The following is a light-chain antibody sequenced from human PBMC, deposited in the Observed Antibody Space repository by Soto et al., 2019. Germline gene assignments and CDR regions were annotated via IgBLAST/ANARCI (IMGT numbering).Light chain of an antibody. V-gene: IGLV1-47*01. CDR2: RNN. J-gene: IGLJ2*01. CDR3: AAWDDSLSGLV. CDR1: SSNIGNNY. Sequence: QSVLTQPPSASGTPGQRVTISCSGTSSNIGNNYVCWYQHLPGTAPKLLIYRNNQRPSGVPDRFSGSKSGTSASLAISGLRSDDEADYYCAAWDDSLSGLVFGGGTKLTVL.